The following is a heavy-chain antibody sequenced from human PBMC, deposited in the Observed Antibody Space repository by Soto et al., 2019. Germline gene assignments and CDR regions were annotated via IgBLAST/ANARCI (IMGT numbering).Heavy chain of an antibody. CDR3: ARWVEVSLDYFDS. D-gene: IGHD2-15*01. J-gene: IGHJ4*02. Sequence: PSETLSLTCTVSGDSISNSNYYWGWIRQPPGKGLEWIANIYYSGITYCNPSLKSRFAISVDTSKNQFSLKFSSVTAADTAVYYCARWVEVSLDYFDSWGQGT. CDR2: IYYSGIT. V-gene: IGHV4-39*07. CDR1: GDSISNSNYY.